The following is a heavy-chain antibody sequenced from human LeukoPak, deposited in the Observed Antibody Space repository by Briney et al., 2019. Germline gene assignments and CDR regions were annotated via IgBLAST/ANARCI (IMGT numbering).Heavy chain of an antibody. D-gene: IGHD4-23*01. CDR2: ISSSSSYI. J-gene: IGHJ4*02. CDR3: ARDTVVPNAY. Sequence: GGSLRLSRAASGFTFSSYSMSWVRQAPGKGLEWVSSISSSSSYIYYPDSVKGPFTISRDNAKNSLYLQMNSLRAEDTAVYYCARDTVVPNAYWGQGTPVTVSS. CDR1: GFTFSSYS. V-gene: IGHV3-21*01.